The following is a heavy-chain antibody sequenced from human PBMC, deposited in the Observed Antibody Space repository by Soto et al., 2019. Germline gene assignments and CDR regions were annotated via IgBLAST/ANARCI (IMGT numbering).Heavy chain of an antibody. CDR3: ARRSKWLQLRYFDY. Sequence: SETLSLTCSLSVGSFTDHYWSWIRQPPGKGLEWIGEVRHGISTNYNPSLKSRVTMSVDMSKSQFSLSLNSVTAADTAVYYCARRSKWLQLRYFDYWGLGTLVTVSS. CDR1: VGSFTDHY. J-gene: IGHJ4*02. D-gene: IGHD6-19*01. CDR2: VRHGIST. V-gene: IGHV4-34*01.